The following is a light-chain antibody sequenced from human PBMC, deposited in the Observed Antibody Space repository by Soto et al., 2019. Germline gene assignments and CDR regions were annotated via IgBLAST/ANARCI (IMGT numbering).Light chain of an antibody. J-gene: IGKJ4*01. CDR3: QQYGSTPLT. CDR2: DAS. CDR1: QSVKNNY. V-gene: IGKV3-20*01. Sequence: ELVLKQSPDTLSLSPGERATLSCRASQSVKNNYLAWYQQQPGQAPRFLIYDASSRATGIPDRFSGSGSGTDFTLTISRLEPEDFAVYYCQQYGSTPLTFGGGTKV.